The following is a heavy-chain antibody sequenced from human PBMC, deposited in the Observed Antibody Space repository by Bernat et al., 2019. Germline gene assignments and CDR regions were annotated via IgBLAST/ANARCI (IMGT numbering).Heavy chain of an antibody. V-gene: IGHV3-23*04. CDR2: ISGSGGST. J-gene: IGHJ4*02. D-gene: IGHD3-3*01. Sequence: EVQLAESGGGLVQPGGSLRLSCAASGFTFSSYAMSWVRQAPGKGLEWVSAISGSGGSTYYADSVKGRFTISRDNSKNTLYLQMNSLRAEDTAVYYCAKDKGFTIFGVVIPLFDYWGQGTLVTVSS. CDR1: GFTFSSYA. CDR3: AKDKGFTIFGVVIPLFDY.